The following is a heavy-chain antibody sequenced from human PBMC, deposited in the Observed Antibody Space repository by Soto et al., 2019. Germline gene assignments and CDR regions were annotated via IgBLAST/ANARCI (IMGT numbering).Heavy chain of an antibody. J-gene: IGHJ6*03. CDR1: GFTFSSYA. CDR2: IDGSGGDT. Sequence: GGSLRLSCAASGFTFSSYAMGWVRQAPGTGLEWVSVIDGSGGDTSFADSVKGRFTISRDNSKNTLYLHMSSLRAEDTAVYYCARGPTETYPYYYYYYMDVWGKGTTVTVSS. V-gene: IGHV3-23*01. CDR3: ARGPTETYPYYYYYYMDV.